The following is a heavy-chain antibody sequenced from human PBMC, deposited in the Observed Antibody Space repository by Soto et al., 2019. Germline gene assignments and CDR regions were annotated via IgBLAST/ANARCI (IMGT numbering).Heavy chain of an antibody. CDR2: INSDGSST. Sequence: EVQLVESGGGLVQPGGSLRLSCAASGFTFSSYWMHWVRQAPGKGLVWVSRINSDGSSTSYADSVKGRFTISRDNAKNTLYLQMNSLRAEDTAVYYCARVPIAAAAAYYYYGMDVWGQGTTVTVSS. D-gene: IGHD6-13*01. CDR1: GFTFSSYW. J-gene: IGHJ6*02. CDR3: ARVPIAAAAAYYYYGMDV. V-gene: IGHV3-74*01.